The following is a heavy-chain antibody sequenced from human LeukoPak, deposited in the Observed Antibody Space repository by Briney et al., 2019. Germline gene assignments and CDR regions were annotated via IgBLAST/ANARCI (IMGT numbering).Heavy chain of an antibody. D-gene: IGHD3-22*01. CDR1: GFTFSSYA. V-gene: IGHV3-23*01. J-gene: IGHJ4*02. CDR3: AKDQVWIVVGSFDY. CDR2: ISGSGGST. Sequence: GGSLRHSCATSGFTFSSYAMSWVRQAPGKGLEWVSGISGSGGSTYYADSVKGRFTISRDNSKNTLYLQMTSLRAEDTAVYYCAKDQVWIVVGSFDYWGQGTLVTVSS.